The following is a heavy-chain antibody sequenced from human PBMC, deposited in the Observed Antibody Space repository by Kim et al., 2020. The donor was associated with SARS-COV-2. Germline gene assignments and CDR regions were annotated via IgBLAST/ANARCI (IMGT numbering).Heavy chain of an antibody. V-gene: IGHV4-59*01. CDR2: IYYSGST. J-gene: IGHJ5*02. CDR1: GVSISSYY. D-gene: IGHD2-15*01. Sequence: SETLSLTCTVSGVSISSYYWSWIRQPPGKGLVWIGYIYYSGSTNYNPSLKSRVTISVDTSKNQFSLKLSSVTAADTAVYYCARDRVAANWFDPWGQGTLVTVSS. CDR3: ARDRVAANWFDP.